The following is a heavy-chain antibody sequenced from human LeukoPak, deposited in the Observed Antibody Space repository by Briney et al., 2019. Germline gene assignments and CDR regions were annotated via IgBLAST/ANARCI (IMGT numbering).Heavy chain of an antibody. Sequence: GGSLRLSCAASGFTVSSNHMNWVRQAPGKGLEWVSVTISRDNSKNTLYLQMNSLRAEDTAVYYCATSIVGLTYDEQFQHWGQGTLVTVSS. D-gene: IGHD1-26*01. CDR3: ATSIVGLTYDEQFQH. J-gene: IGHJ1*01. CDR1: GFTVSSNH. V-gene: IGHV3-53*01.